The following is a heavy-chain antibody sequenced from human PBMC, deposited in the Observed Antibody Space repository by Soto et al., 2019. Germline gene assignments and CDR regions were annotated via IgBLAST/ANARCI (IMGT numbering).Heavy chain of an antibody. V-gene: IGHV1-3*05. J-gene: IGHJ4*02. CDR3: TRSAISPYGGLIGPFDY. CDR1: GYTFTAYA. CDR2: INPANGNT. D-gene: IGHD3-16*02. Sequence: QVQLAQSGAEERKPGASVKVSCEATGYTFTAYAMHWVRQAPGQSLEWMGWINPANGNTTYSQKFQGRLTITSDTSANPVYMELSSLTSEDPAMYYCTRSAISPYGGLIGPFDYWGQGNLVTVSS.